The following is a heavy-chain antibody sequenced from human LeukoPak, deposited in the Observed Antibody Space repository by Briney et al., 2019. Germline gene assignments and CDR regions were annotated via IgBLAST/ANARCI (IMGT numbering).Heavy chain of an antibody. CDR3: ARDPSYYGSGSYNAFDI. CDR2: IIPIFGTA. Sequence: ASVKVSCKASGGTFSSYAISWVRQAPGQGLEWMGGIIPIFGTANYAQKFQGRVTITTNESTSTAYMELSSLRSEDTAVYYCARDPSYYGSGSYNAFDIWGQGTMVTVSS. D-gene: IGHD3-10*01. J-gene: IGHJ3*02. V-gene: IGHV1-69*05. CDR1: GGTFSSYA.